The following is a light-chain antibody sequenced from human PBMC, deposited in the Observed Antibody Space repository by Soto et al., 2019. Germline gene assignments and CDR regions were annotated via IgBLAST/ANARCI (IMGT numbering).Light chain of an antibody. J-gene: IGKJ1*01. V-gene: IGKV1-5*03. Sequence: DIHMTHSPSTLSGSVGDRVTITCRASQTISSWLAWYQQKPGKAPKLLIYKASTLKSGVPSRFSGSGSGKEFTLTISSLQPDDFATYYCQHYNSYSEAFGHGSKVEIX. CDR3: QHYNSYSEA. CDR1: QTISSW. CDR2: KAS.